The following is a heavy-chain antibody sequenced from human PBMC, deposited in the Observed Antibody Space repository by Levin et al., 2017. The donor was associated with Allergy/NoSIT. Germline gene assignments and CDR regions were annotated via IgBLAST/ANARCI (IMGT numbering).Heavy chain of an antibody. CDR3: AGWDTVTNYYYYGLDA. CDR2: IVPILGVT. D-gene: IGHD5-18*01. CDR1: GGTFSHYA. V-gene: IGHV1-69*04. J-gene: IGHJ6*02. Sequence: EASVKVSCKASGGTFSHYAINWLRQAPGQGLEWMGRIVPILGVTNYAQRSQGRVTITADKSTSTAYMEVNSLTSEDTAVYYCAGWDTVTNYYYYGLDAWGQGTTVTVSS.